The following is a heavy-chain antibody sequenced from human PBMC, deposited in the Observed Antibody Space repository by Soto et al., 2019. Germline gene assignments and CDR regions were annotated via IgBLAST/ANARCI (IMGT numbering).Heavy chain of an antibody. CDR1: RDTFTSYY. CDR2: INPHGGST. Sequence: ASVKVSCKAPRDTFTSYYISWVRQAPGQGLEWMGVINPHGGSTAYAQKCKGRVTLTRDTSASTVYMEVSSLTSEDTAMYYCARSSGGNFGIIIEGTNWFAPWGQGTLVTVSS. V-gene: IGHV1-46*01. J-gene: IGHJ5*02. CDR3: ARSSGGNFGIIIEGTNWFAP. D-gene: IGHD1-26*01.